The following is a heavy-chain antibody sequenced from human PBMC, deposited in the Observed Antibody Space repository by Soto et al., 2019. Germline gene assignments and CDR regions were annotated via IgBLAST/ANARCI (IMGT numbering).Heavy chain of an antibody. CDR1: GFTFSSYA. D-gene: IGHD6-13*01. CDR2: ISGSGGST. CDR3: AKDGGSWYYFDY. Sequence: GGSLRLSCAASGFTFSSYAMSWVRQAPGKGLEWVSAISGSGGSTYYADSVKARFTISRDISKNTLYLQMNSLRAEDTAVYYCAKDGGSWYYFDYWGQGTLVTFSS. J-gene: IGHJ4*02. V-gene: IGHV3-23*01.